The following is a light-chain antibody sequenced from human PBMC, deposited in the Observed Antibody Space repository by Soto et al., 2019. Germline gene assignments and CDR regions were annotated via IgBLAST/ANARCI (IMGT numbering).Light chain of an antibody. CDR2: NND. CDR3: AAWDDRLKTYV. J-gene: IGLJ1*01. V-gene: IGLV1-44*01. Sequence: QSVLSQPPSTSGTPGQSVTLSCSGSSSNIGSNPVNWYQQVPGPAPKLLIYNNDKRPSGVPDRFSGSKSGTSASLTSRGLQSEDEADYYCAAWDDRLKTYVFGTGTKVTVL. CDR1: SSNIGSNP.